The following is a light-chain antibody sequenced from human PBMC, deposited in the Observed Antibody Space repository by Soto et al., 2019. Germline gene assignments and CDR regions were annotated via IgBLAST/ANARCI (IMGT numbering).Light chain of an antibody. CDR1: HDISTY. Sequence: LTQSPSLLSASVGDRVTITCRASHDISTYLAWYQQKPGQAPRLLIYGASSRATGIPDRFSGSGSGTDFTLTISRLEPEDFAVYYCQQYGSSPWTFGQGTKVEIK. CDR2: GAS. CDR3: QQYGSSPWT. J-gene: IGKJ1*01. V-gene: IGKV3-20*01.